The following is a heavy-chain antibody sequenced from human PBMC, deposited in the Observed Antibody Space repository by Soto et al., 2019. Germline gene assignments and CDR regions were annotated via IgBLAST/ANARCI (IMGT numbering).Heavy chain of an antibody. CDR3: VRDGTKTLRDWFDP. Sequence: SETLSLTCAVSGGYISGGYYSWSWIRQPPGKGLEWIGFIYNSGSTYYNSSLKSRVTISVDRSKNHFFLNLTSVTAADTAVCYCVRDGTKTLRDWFDPWGQGISVTVSS. J-gene: IGHJ5*02. V-gene: IGHV4-30-2*01. CDR1: GGYISGGYYS. CDR2: IYNSGST. D-gene: IGHD1-1*01.